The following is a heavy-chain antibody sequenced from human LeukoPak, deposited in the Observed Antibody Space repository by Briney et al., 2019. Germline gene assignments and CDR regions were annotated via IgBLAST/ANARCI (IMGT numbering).Heavy chain of an antibody. V-gene: IGHV3-23*01. Sequence: PGWSLRLSCAASGCTFSSYAMSGVRQAPGRELEWVAAISGSGGSTDYADSVKGRFNISGDNSRDTLYLQMNSLRAEDTAVYYCAKGYYDYVWGSYYFDYWGQGTLVTVSS. CDR2: ISGSGGST. CDR1: GCTFSSYA. D-gene: IGHD3-16*01. CDR3: AKGYYDYVWGSYYFDY. J-gene: IGHJ4*02.